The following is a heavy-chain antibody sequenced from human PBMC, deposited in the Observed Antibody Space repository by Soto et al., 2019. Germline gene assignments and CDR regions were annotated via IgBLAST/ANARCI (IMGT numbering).Heavy chain of an antibody. D-gene: IGHD5-12*01. CDR2: ISGSGGST. CDR1: GFTFSSYS. J-gene: IGHJ4*02. CDR3: AKDPTQWLRVQDFDY. Sequence: PGGSLRLSCAASGFTFSSYSMSWVRQAPGKGLEWVSAISGSGGSTYYADSVKGRFTISRDNSKNTLYLQMNSLRAEDTAVYYCAKDPTQWLRVQDFDYWGQGTLVTVSS. V-gene: IGHV3-23*01.